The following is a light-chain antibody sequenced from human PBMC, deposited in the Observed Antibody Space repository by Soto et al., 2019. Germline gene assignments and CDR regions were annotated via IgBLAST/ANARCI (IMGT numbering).Light chain of an antibody. V-gene: IGKV1-39*01. Sequence: DIQLTQSPSSLSASVGDTVTITCRAGQTVKNYLNWYQLKPGKVPKLLIYAASILQNGVPARFVGGASGTDFTLTIITLQPEDFATYYCQQSYSDRQTFGQGPKLEI. J-gene: IGKJ2*01. CDR1: QTVKNY. CDR2: AAS. CDR3: QQSYSDRQT.